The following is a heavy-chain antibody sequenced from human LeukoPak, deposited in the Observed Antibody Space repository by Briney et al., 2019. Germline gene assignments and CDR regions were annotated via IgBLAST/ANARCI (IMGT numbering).Heavy chain of an antibody. CDR1: GFTFGDYA. V-gene: IGHV3-49*03. CDR3: TRDAYMLGKY. J-gene: IGHJ4*02. D-gene: IGHD3-10*02. Sequence: GGSLRLSCTASGFTFGDYAMSWFRQAPGKGLEWVGFIRSEAFGGTTEYAASVKGGFTMSRDDSKSIAYLQMNSLKTEDTAVYYCTRDAYMLGKYWGQGTLVTVSS. CDR2: IRSEAFGGTT.